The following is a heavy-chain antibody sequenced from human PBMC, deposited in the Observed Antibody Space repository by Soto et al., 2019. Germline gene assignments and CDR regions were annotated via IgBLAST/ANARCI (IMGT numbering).Heavy chain of an antibody. J-gene: IGHJ6*02. V-gene: IGHV4-59*01. CDR2: ISSSGIP. CDR1: GDSISTYF. Sequence: SETLSLTCTVSGDSISTYFWTWIRQAPGRGLEWIAYISSSGIPTYTPSLKSRLTISVDPAQSQFSLRLASVTAADTATYYCARLFIVGAPRSYYTGLDVWGQGTTVTVSS. D-gene: IGHD1-26*01. CDR3: ARLFIVGAPRSYYTGLDV.